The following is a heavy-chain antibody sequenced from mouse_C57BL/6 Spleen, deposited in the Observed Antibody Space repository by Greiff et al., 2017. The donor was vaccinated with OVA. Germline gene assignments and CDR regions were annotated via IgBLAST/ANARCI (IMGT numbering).Heavy chain of an antibody. Sequence: QVQLQQPGAELVKPGASVKLSCKASGYTFTSYWMQWVKQRPGQGLEWIGEIDPSDSYTNYNQKFKGKATLTVDTSSSTAYMQLSSLTSEDSAVYYCARPIDSSGYVDYWGQGTTRTVSS. CDR1: GYTFTSYW. J-gene: IGHJ2*01. CDR2: IDPSDSYT. V-gene: IGHV1-50*01. D-gene: IGHD3-2*02. CDR3: ARPIDSSGYVDY.